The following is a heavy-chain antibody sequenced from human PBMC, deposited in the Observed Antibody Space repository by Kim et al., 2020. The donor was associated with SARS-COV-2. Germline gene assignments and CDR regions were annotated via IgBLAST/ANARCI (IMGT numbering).Heavy chain of an antibody. V-gene: IGHV1-2*04. J-gene: IGHJ6*02. CDR3: ARGIIAVAETYYYYGMDV. D-gene: IGHD6-19*01. Sequence: ASVKVSCKASGYTFTGYYMHWVRQAPGQGLEWMGWINLNSGGTNYAQKFQGWVTMTRDTSISTAYMELSRLRSDDTAVYYCARGIIAVAETYYYYGMDVWGQGTTVTVSS. CDR1: GYTFTGYY. CDR2: INLNSGGT.